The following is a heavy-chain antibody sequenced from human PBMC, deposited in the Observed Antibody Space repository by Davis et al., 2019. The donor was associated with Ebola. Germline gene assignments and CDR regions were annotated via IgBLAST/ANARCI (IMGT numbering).Heavy chain of an antibody. V-gene: IGHV3-23*01. D-gene: IGHD1-26*01. CDR2: MSASGYST. J-gene: IGHJ4*02. Sequence: PGGSLRLSCAVSGLTFSSCAMSWVRQAPGKGLEWVSGMSASGYSTHYADSVKGRFTISRDNSKNTLYLQMNSLRAEDTAVYYCAKDLFAVGATYWGQGTLVTVSS. CDR1: GLTFSSCA. CDR3: AKDLFAVGATY.